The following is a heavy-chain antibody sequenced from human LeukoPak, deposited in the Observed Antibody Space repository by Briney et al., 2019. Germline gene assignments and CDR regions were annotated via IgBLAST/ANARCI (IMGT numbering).Heavy chain of an antibody. J-gene: IGHJ3*02. Sequence: PGGSLRLSCAASGFTFSNYAMSWVRQAPGKGLEWVSAISGSGGSTYYADSVRGRFTISRDNSKNTLYLQMSSVRAEDTAFYYCTRVGLAAFDAFDIWGQGTMVTVSS. CDR3: TRVGLAAFDAFDI. D-gene: IGHD3-3*02. CDR2: ISGSGGST. V-gene: IGHV3-23*01. CDR1: GFTFSNYA.